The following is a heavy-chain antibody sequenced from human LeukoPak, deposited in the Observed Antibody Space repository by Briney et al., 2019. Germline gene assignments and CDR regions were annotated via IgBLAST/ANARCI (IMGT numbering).Heavy chain of an antibody. CDR1: GGSISGYY. Sequence: SETLSLTCTVSGGSISGYYWSWIRQPPGKGLEWIGYIHYSESTKYNPSLKSRVTMSVDTSKNQFSLKLSSVTAADTAVYYCASRSGSFSDALDIWGQGTLVTVSS. D-gene: IGHD3-10*01. CDR2: IHYSEST. CDR3: ASRSGSFSDALDI. J-gene: IGHJ3*02. V-gene: IGHV4-59*08.